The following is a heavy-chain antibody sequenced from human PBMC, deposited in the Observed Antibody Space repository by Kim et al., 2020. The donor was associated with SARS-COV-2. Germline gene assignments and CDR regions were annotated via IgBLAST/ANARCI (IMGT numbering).Heavy chain of an antibody. D-gene: IGHD3-10*01. Sequence: SETLSLTCTVSGGSISSYYWSWIRQPPGKGLEWIGYIYYSGSTNYNPSLKSRVTISVDTSKNQFSLKLSSVPAADTAVYYCARHLTWGSGSYRYYYYGMDVWGQGTTVTVSS. V-gene: IGHV4-59*08. CDR3: ARHLTWGSGSYRYYYYGMDV. J-gene: IGHJ6*02. CDR1: GGSISSYY. CDR2: IYYSGST.